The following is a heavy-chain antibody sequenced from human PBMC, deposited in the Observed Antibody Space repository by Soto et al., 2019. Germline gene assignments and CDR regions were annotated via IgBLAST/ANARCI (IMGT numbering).Heavy chain of an antibody. D-gene: IGHD6-13*01. CDR2: IIPIFGTA. Sequence: QVQLVQSGAEVKKPGSSVKVSCKASGGTFSSYAISWVRQAPGQGLEWMGGIIPIFGTANYAQKLQGRVTITADESTSTAYMELSSLRSEDTAVYYCARGRRVAAAGTLEYYYYGMDVWGQGTTVTVSS. CDR1: GGTFSSYA. V-gene: IGHV1-69*01. J-gene: IGHJ6*02. CDR3: ARGRRVAAAGTLEYYYYGMDV.